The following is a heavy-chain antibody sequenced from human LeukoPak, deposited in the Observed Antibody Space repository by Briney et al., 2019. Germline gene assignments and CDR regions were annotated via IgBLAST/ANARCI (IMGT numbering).Heavy chain of an antibody. J-gene: IGHJ4*02. CDR2: IDGNSGGT. D-gene: IGHD2-2*01. Sequence: GGSLRLSCAASGLTFSLYDMSWVRQAPGKGLEWVSTIDGNSGGTYYADSAKGRFTFSRDNSQNTLYLQMNSLRAEDTAVYFCARTRVVPAAPFDFWGQGTLVIVSS. CDR1: GLTFSLYD. CDR3: ARTRVVPAAPFDF. V-gene: IGHV3-23*01.